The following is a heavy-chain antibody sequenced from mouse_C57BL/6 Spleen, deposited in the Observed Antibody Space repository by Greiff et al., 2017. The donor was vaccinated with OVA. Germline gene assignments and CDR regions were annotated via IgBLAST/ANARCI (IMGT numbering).Heavy chain of an antibody. V-gene: IGHV5-17*01. CDR1: GFTFSDYG. Sequence: EVMLVESGGGLVKPGGSLTLSCAASGFTFSDYGMHWVRQAPEKGLEWVAYISSGSSTIYYADTVKGRFTISRDNANNTLFLQRTRLRSDYTAMYYCARSHNYLYAMDYWGQGTSVTVSS. J-gene: IGHJ4*01. D-gene: IGHD1-3*01. CDR2: ISSGSSTI. CDR3: ARSHNYLYAMDY.